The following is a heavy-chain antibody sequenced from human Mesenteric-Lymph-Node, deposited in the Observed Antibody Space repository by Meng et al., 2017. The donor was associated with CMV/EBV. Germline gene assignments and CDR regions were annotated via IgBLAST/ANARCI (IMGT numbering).Heavy chain of an antibody. Sequence: GESLKISCVASGFTFSSYEMNWVRQAPGKGLEWVSYVSYTGNIKYYADSVKGRFTISRDNAKKSLYLQMNSLRAEDTAIYYCARGYFDSSGYYQLFDFWGQGTLVTVSS. CDR3: ARGYFDSSGYYQLFDF. D-gene: IGHD3-22*01. V-gene: IGHV3-48*03. CDR2: VSYTGNIK. J-gene: IGHJ4*02. CDR1: GFTFSSYE.